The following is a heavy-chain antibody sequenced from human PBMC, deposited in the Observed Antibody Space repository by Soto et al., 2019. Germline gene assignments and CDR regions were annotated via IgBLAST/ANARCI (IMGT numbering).Heavy chain of an antibody. D-gene: IGHD5-18*01. J-gene: IGHJ6*02. Sequence: QVQLQESGPGLVKPSETLSLTCTVSGGSISSYYWSWIRQPAGKGLEWIGRIYTSGSTNYNPSLKSRVTMSVDTSKNQFSLKLSSVTAAETAVYYCAREEVRGGGYSYGSYYYCGMDVWGQGTTVTVSS. V-gene: IGHV4-4*07. CDR2: IYTSGST. CDR1: GGSISSYY. CDR3: AREEVRGGGYSYGSYYYCGMDV.